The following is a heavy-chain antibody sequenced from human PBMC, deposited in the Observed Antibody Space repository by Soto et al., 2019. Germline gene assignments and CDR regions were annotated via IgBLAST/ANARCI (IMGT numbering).Heavy chain of an antibody. CDR2: IYPGDSDT. CDR1: GYSFTSYW. CDR3: ARGFVWYSSSSTHFYYYYGMDV. V-gene: IGHV5-51*01. Sequence: GESLNLSCTGSGYSFTSYWIGWVRQMPGKGLEWMGIIYPGDSDTRYSPSFQGQVTISADKSISTAYLQWSSLKASDTAVYYCARGFVWYSSSSTHFYYYYGMDVWGQGTTVNVSS. J-gene: IGHJ6*02. D-gene: IGHD6-6*01.